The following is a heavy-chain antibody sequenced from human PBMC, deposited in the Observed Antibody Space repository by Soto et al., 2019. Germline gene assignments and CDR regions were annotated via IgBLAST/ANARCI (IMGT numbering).Heavy chain of an antibody. D-gene: IGHD1-1*01. V-gene: IGHV1-2*02. CDR2: INPNSGGS. CDR3: ARALPEIRMMEGGSFDP. CDR1: AYTFTDYY. Sequence: ASVKVSCKASAYTFTDYYIHWVRQAPGQGLEWMGWINPNSGGSYFAQKFLGRVTMTRDTSITTAYMELSRLRSDDTAVYYCARALPEIRMMEGGSFDPWGQGTVATVSS. J-gene: IGHJ5*02.